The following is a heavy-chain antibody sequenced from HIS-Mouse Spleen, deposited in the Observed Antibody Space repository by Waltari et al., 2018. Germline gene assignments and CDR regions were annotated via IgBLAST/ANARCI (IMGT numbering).Heavy chain of an antibody. CDR1: GWSFIGYY. Sequence: QVQLQQWGAGLLKPSETLSLTCAVYGWSFIGYYWSWIRQPPGKGLEWIGEINHSGSTNYNPSLKSRVTISVDTSKNQFSPKLSSVTAADTAVYYCARVQGSGDTDYWGQGTLVTVSS. CDR2: INHSGST. J-gene: IGHJ4*02. V-gene: IGHV4-34*01. D-gene: IGHD7-27*01. CDR3: ARVQGSGDTDY.